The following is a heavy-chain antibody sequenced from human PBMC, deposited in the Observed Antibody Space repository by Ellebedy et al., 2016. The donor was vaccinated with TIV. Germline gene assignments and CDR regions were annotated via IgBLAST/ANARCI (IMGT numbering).Heavy chain of an antibody. CDR3: ARDTHSYVRFDY. CDR1: GFSVSNNY. Sequence: GGSLRLSCTASGFSVSNNYMAWVRQAPGKGLEWVSVIHSDGTTNYADSVKGRFTISRGNSENTLHLQMDSLRVEDTAVYYCARDTHSYVRFDYWGQGTLVTVSS. J-gene: IGHJ4*02. CDR2: IHSDGTT. D-gene: IGHD5-18*01. V-gene: IGHV3-53*01.